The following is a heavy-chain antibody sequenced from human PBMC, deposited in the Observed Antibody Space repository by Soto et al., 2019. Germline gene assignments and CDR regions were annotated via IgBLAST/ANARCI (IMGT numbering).Heavy chain of an antibody. J-gene: IGHJ4*02. CDR2: INHSGST. CDR3: ARGLSGYYFLLGVYGSPYYFDY. Sequence: QVQLQQWGAGLLKPSETLSLTCAVYGGSFSGYYWSWIRQPPGKGLEWIGEINHSGSTNYNPSLKSRVTISVDTSKNQSSLKLSSVTAADTAVYYCARGLSGYYFLLGVYGSPYYFDYWGQGTLVTVSS. V-gene: IGHV4-34*01. CDR1: GGSFSGYY. D-gene: IGHD5-12*01.